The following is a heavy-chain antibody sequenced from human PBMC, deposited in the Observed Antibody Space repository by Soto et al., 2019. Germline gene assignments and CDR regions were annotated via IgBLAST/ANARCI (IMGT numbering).Heavy chain of an antibody. CDR1: GGTFSSYA. V-gene: IGHV1-69*13. D-gene: IGHD2-2*01. CDR2: IIPIFGTA. J-gene: IGHJ6*02. CDR3: ASVAGYCSSTSCRSYYYYGMDV. Sequence: GASVKVSCKASGGTFSSYAISWVRQAPGQGLEWMGGIIPIFGTANYAQKFQGRVTITADESTSTAYMELSSLRSEDTAVYYCASVAGYCSSTSCRSYYYYGMDVWGQGTTVTVSS.